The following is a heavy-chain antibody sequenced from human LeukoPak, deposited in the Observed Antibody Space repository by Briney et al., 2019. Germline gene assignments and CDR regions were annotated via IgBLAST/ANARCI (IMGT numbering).Heavy chain of an antibody. CDR3: ARGGREYCSSTSCYADDFDY. Sequence: SETLSLTCTVSGGSISSYYWSWIRQPPGKGLEWIGYIYYSGSTNYNPSLKSRVTISVDRSKNQFSLKLSSVTAADTAVYYCARGGREYCSSTSCYADDFDYWGQGTQVTVSS. J-gene: IGHJ4*02. D-gene: IGHD2-2*01. CDR2: IYYSGST. V-gene: IGHV4-59*12. CDR1: GGSISSYY.